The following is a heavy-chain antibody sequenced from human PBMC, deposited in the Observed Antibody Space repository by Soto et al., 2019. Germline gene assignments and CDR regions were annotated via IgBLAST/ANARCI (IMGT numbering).Heavy chain of an antibody. J-gene: IGHJ4*02. Sequence: DVQLVESGGGLVQPGGSLRLSCAASGFTFSSHGMSWVRQAPGKGLESVSYISSGGSSIYHAVSVKGRFTISRDNAKNSLSLQMNSPRDDNTAVYSCARRNHYGPFDYWGQGTLVTVSS. CDR2: ISSGGSSI. V-gene: IGHV3-48*02. CDR1: GFTFSSHG. CDR3: ARRNHYGPFDY. D-gene: IGHD3-10*01.